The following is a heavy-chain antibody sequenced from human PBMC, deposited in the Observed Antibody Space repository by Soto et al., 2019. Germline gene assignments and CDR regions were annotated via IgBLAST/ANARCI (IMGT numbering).Heavy chain of an antibody. V-gene: IGHV4-39*01. CDR3: ARGDSTFGGRGWFDP. J-gene: IGHJ5*02. D-gene: IGHD3-16*01. CDR2: IYYSGST. CDR1: GGSISSSSYY. Sequence: QLQLQESGPGLVKPSETLSLTCTVSGGSISSSSYYWGWIRQPPGKGLEWIGSIYYSGSTYYNPSLKSRVPISVDTSKNQFSLKLSSVTAADTAVYYCARGDSTFGGRGWFDPWGQGTLVTVSS.